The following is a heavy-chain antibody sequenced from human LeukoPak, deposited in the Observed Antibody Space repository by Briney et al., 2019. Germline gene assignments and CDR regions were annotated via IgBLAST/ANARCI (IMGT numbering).Heavy chain of an antibody. CDR3: IRDFRSADL. J-gene: IGHJ5*02. CDR1: GFAFSSNW. V-gene: IGHV3-74*01. CDR2: INSGGSGT. Sequence: GGSLRLSCAASGFAFSSNWMHWVRQTPGKGLVWVSRINSGGSGTSYADSVKGRFTISRDNAKNTVYLEMNSLSVEDTATYYCIRDFRSADLWGQGTLVTVTS.